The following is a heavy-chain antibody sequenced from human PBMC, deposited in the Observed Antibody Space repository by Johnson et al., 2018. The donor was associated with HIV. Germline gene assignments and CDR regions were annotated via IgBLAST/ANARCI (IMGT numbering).Heavy chain of an antibody. D-gene: IGHD6-6*01. V-gene: IGHV3-30*18. CDR3: AKDPNRWEQLAYAFDI. Sequence: QVQLVESGGGLVQPGGSLRLSCAASGFTVSSNYMSWVRQAPGKGLEWVAVISYDGSNKYDADAVKGRLTISRDNSKNTLNLQRNSLRAEDTAVYYCAKDPNRWEQLAYAFDIWGQGTMVTVSS. CDR2: ISYDGSNK. J-gene: IGHJ3*02. CDR1: GFTVSSNY.